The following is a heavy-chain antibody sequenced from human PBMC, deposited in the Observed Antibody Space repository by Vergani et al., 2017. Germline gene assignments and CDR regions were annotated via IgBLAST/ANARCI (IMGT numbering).Heavy chain of an antibody. CDR2: ISSSGSTI. Sequence: QVQLVESGGGLVKPGGSLILSCAASGFTFSDYYMSWIRQAPGKGLEWVSYISSSGSTIYYADSVKGRFTISRDNAKNSLYLQMNSLRAEDTAVYYCARDPRXLEWFRYTPDYFDYWGQGTLVTVSS. CDR3: ARDPRXLEWFRYTPDYFDY. CDR1: GFTFSDYY. V-gene: IGHV3-11*01. J-gene: IGHJ4*02. D-gene: IGHD3-3*01.